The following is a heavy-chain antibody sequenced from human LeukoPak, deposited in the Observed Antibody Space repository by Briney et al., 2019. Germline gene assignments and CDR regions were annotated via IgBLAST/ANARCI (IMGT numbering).Heavy chain of an antibody. V-gene: IGHV4-38-2*02. Sequence: SETLSLTCTVSGYSISSGYYWGWIRQTPGKGLEWIGYIYHGGRTDYNPSLKSRVTISVDTSKNQFSLKLSSVTAADTAVYFCARDFLHAFDIWGQGTMVTVSS. CDR3: ARDFLHAFDI. CDR2: IYHGGRT. J-gene: IGHJ3*02. CDR1: GYSISSGYY. D-gene: IGHD2/OR15-2a*01.